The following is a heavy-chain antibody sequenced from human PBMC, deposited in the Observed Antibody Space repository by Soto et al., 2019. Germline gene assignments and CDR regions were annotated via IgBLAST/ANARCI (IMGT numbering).Heavy chain of an antibody. CDR1: GFTFSSYS. CDR2: ISSSSSTI. J-gene: IGHJ5*02. D-gene: IGHD3-22*01. Sequence: GGSLRLSCAASGFTFSSYSMNWVRQAPGKGLEWVSYISSSSSTIYYADSVKGRFTISRDNSKNTLYLQMNSLRAEDTAIYYCAKDDTGNYDSSGYYPNWFDPWGQGTLVTVSS. CDR3: AKDDTGNYDSSGYYPNWFDP. V-gene: IGHV3-48*01.